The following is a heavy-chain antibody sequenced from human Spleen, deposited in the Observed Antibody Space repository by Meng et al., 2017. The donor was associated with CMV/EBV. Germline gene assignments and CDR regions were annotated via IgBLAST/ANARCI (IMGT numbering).Heavy chain of an antibody. CDR3: AKVFYSLATIVPYGMDV. J-gene: IGHJ6*02. V-gene: IGHV3-30*02. CDR1: GFTFSSYG. CDR2: IRYDGSNK. Sequence: GGSLRLSCAASGFTFSSYGMHWVRQAPGKGLEWVAFIRYDGSNKYYADSVKGRFTISRDNSKNTLYLQMNSLRAEDTAVYYCAKVFYSLATIVPYGMDVWGQGTTVTVSS. D-gene: IGHD5-12*01.